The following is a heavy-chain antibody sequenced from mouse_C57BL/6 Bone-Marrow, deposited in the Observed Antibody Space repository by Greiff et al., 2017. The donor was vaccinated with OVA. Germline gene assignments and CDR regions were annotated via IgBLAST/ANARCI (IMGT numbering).Heavy chain of an antibody. Sequence: QVQLKQSGAELVKPGASVKLSCKASGYTFTSYWMHWVKQRPGQGLEWIGMIHPNSGSTNYNEKFKSKATLTVDKSSSTAYMQLSSLTSEDSAVYYCAREYYGSRFAYWGQGTLVTVSA. CDR3: AREYYGSRFAY. V-gene: IGHV1-64*01. CDR2: IHPNSGST. D-gene: IGHD1-1*01. J-gene: IGHJ3*01. CDR1: GYTFTSYW.